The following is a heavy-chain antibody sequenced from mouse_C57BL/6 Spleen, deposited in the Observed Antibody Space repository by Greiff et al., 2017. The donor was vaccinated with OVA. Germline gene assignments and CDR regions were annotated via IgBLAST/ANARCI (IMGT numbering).Heavy chain of an antibody. Sequence: QVQLQQSGAELARPGASVKLSCKASGYTFTSYGISWVKQRTGQGLEWIGELYPRSGNTYYNEKFKGKATLTADKSYRTAYMELRSLTSEDSAFYFCARGGDYDTGYAMDYWGQGTSVTVSS. CDR2: LYPRSGNT. CDR3: ARGGDYDTGYAMDY. J-gene: IGHJ4*01. V-gene: IGHV1-81*01. D-gene: IGHD2-4*01. CDR1: GYTFTSYG.